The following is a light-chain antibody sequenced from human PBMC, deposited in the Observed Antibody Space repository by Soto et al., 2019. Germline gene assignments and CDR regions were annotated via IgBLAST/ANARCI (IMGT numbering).Light chain of an antibody. CDR2: DGS. J-gene: IGKJ1*01. CDR1: QSINNW. V-gene: IGKV1-5*03. CDR3: QKYQTYSRT. Sequence: DIQMTQPPSTLSASVGDRIIITCRASQSINNWLAWYQQKPGEAPKLLIYDGSTLARGVPSRFSGSGSETEFTLTISRLHPDDFATFYCQKYQTYSRTFGQWTQVEV.